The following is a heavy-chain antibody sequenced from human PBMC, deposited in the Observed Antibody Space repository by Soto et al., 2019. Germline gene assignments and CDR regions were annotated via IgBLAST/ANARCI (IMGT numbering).Heavy chain of an antibody. CDR2: INTNTGNP. CDR1: GYTFTSYA. Sequence: ASVKVSCKASGYTFTSYAMNWVRQAPGQGLEWMGWINTNTGNPTYAQGFTGRFVSSLDTSVSTAYLQISSLKAEDTAVYYCARWARSIAARPFDYWGQGTLVTVSS. CDR3: ARWARSIAARPFDY. J-gene: IGHJ4*02. V-gene: IGHV7-4-1*02. D-gene: IGHD6-6*01.